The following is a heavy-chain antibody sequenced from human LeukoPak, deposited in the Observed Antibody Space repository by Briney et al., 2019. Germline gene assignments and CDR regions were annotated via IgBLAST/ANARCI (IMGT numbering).Heavy chain of an antibody. CDR3: ASLYCSSTSCYLFH. V-gene: IGHV4-59*08. Sequence: PSETLSLTCTVSGGSISSYYWCWIRQTPGKGLEWIGYIYYSGSTNYNPSLKSRVNISVDTSKNQFSLKLSSVTAADTALYYCASLYCSSTSCYLFHWGQGTLVTVSS. CDR2: IYYSGST. CDR1: GGSISSYY. D-gene: IGHD2-2*01. J-gene: IGHJ4*02.